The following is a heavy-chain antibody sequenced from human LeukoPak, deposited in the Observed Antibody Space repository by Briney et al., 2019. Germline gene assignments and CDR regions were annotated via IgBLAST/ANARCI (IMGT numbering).Heavy chain of an antibody. J-gene: IGHJ3*01. Sequence: GESLRLSCAASGITFSSYAMNWVRQAPGKGLEWVSGITVSGNTYYAESVKGRFTISRDNSKNTLYLQMNSLRAEDTAVYYCAKELRVTMIAVVIEAFDLWGQGTMVTVSS. D-gene: IGHD3-22*01. CDR2: ITVSGNT. CDR3: AKELRVTMIAVVIEAFDL. CDR1: GITFSSYA. V-gene: IGHV3-23*01.